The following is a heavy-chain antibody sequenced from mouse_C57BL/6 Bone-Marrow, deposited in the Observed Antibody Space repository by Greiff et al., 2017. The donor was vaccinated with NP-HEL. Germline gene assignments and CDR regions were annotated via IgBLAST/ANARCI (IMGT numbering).Heavy chain of an antibody. CDR2: IYYSGTL. D-gene: IGHD2-14*01. Sequence: EVKLQESGPGLVKPSQTVFLTCTVTGISITTGNYRWSWIRQFPGNKLEWIGYIYYSGTLTYNPSLTNRTTITSDTPKNQFFLEMNSLTAEDTATYYCARERRYGAMDYGGQGTSVTVSS. CDR3: ARERRYGAMDY. J-gene: IGHJ4*01. V-gene: IGHV3-5*01. CDR1: GISITTGNYR.